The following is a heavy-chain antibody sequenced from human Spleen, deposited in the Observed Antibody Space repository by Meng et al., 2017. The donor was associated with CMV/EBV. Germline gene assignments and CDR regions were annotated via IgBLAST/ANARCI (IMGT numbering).Heavy chain of an antibody. CDR2: ISGSGGST. D-gene: IGHD2-21*01. CDR1: GFTFSSYG. Sequence: GESLKISCAASGFTFSSYGMSWVRQAPGKGLEWVSVISGSGGSTYYADSVKGRFTISRDNSENTLYLQMNSLRAEDTAVYYCAKGNLRVSGADSFDYWGQGTLVTVSS. J-gene: IGHJ4*02. V-gene: IGHV3-23*01. CDR3: AKGNLRVSGADSFDY.